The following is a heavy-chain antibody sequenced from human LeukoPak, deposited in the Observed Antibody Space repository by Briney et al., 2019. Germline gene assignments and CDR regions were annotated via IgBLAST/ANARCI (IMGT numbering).Heavy chain of an antibody. CDR3: ARVDIVVVPAASYWYFDL. CDR1: GYTFTGYY. Sequence: ASVKVSCKASGYTFTGYYMHWVRQAPGQGLEWMGWINPNSGGTNYAQKFQGRVTMTRDMSISTAYMELSRLRSDDTAVYYCARVDIVVVPAASYWYFDLWGRGTLVTVSS. J-gene: IGHJ2*01. D-gene: IGHD2-2*03. V-gene: IGHV1-2*02. CDR2: INPNSGGT.